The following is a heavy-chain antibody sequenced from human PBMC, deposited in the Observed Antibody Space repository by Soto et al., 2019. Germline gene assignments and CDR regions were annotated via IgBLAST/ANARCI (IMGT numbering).Heavy chain of an antibody. J-gene: IGHJ4*02. D-gene: IGHD5-18*01. CDR1: GGSISSSSYY. CDR3: ARHISGYSYGDFDY. V-gene: IGHV4-39*01. Sequence: QLQLQESGPGLVKPSETLSLTCTVSGGSISSSSYYWGWIRQPPGKGLEWIGSIYYSGSTYYNPSLKSRVTISVDTSKNQFSLKLSSVTAADTAVYYCARHISGYSYGDFDYWGQGTLVTVSS. CDR2: IYYSGST.